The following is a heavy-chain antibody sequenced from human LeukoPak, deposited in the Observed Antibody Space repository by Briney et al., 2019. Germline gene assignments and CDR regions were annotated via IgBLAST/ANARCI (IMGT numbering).Heavy chain of an antibody. Sequence: SVKVSCKASGGTFSSYAISWVRQAPGHGLEWMGGIIPIFGTANYAQKFQGRVTITTDESTSTAYMELSSLRSEDTAVYYCARGAQLSGEPEPYYYYYMDVWGKGTTVTVSS. CDR1: GGTFSSYA. V-gene: IGHV1-69*05. D-gene: IGHD1-14*01. J-gene: IGHJ6*03. CDR3: ARGAQLSGEPEPYYYYYMDV. CDR2: IIPIFGTA.